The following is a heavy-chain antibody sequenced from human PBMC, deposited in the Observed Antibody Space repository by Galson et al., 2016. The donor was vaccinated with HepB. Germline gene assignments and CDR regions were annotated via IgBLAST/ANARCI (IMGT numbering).Heavy chain of an antibody. D-gene: IGHD1-26*01. CDR2: IWHDGSQA. CDR3: ARDDSGGYRFIDI. Sequence: SLRLSCAASGFILSLYGMHWVRQAPGKGLEWLAVIWHDGSQASYADSVKGRFTISRDNSKNTVYLKMNSQSGEDTAAYYCARDDSGGYRFIDIWGQGTLVRVSS. J-gene: IGHJ4*02. CDR1: GFILSLYG. V-gene: IGHV3-33*01.